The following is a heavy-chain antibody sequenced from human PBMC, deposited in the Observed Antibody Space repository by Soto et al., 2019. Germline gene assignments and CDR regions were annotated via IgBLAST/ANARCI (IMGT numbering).Heavy chain of an antibody. J-gene: IGHJ6*02. D-gene: IGHD3-22*01. Sequence: SQTLSLTCTVSGGSISSSSYYWGWIRHPPGKGLEWIGSIYYSGSTYYNPSLKSRVTISVDTSKNQFSLKLSDVTAADTAVYYCARQYFYDSSGYYYYYSGMDVWGQVTTVTVS. CDR1: GGSISSSSYY. CDR3: ARQYFYDSSGYYYYYSGMDV. CDR2: IYYSGST. V-gene: IGHV4-39*01.